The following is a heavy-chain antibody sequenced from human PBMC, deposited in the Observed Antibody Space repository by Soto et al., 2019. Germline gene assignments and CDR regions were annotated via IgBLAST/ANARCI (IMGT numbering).Heavy chain of an antibody. J-gene: IGHJ4*02. Sequence: QLQLQESGPGLVRPSETLSLTCTVSSGSISSSTYHWAWIRQPPGKGLEWIGSIYFSGTTYYSPSLKSRATLFVDTSKNQSSLKLPSVTAADTAVYYCAAEISSAGHYWGQATLVTVSS. CDR2: IYFSGTT. CDR1: SGSISSSTYH. V-gene: IGHV4-39*01. CDR3: AAEISSAGHY. D-gene: IGHD6-13*01.